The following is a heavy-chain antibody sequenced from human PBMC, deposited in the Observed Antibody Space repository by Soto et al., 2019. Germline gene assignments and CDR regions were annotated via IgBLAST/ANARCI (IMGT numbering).Heavy chain of an antibody. CDR3: AKDKWELLRSPGYYGMDV. CDR1: GFTFSSYG. J-gene: IGHJ6*02. D-gene: IGHD1-26*01. Sequence: GSLRLSCAASGFTFSSYGMHWVRQAPGKGLEWVAVISYDGSNKYYADSVKGRFTISRDNSKNTLYLQMNSLRAEDTAVYYCAKDKWELLRSPGYYGMDVWGQGTTVTVSS. CDR2: ISYDGSNK. V-gene: IGHV3-30*18.